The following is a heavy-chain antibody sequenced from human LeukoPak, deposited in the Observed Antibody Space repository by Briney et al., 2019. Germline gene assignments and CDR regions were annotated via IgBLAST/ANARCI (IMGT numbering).Heavy chain of an antibody. CDR1: GWSFSGYY. V-gene: IGHV4-34*01. J-gene: IGHJ5*02. CDR2: INHSGST. Sequence: KPSETLSLTCAVYGWSFSGYYWSWIRQPPGKGLEWIGEINHSGSTNYNPSLKSRVTISVDTSKNQFSLKLSSVPAADTAVYYCARGGSSSWYGWFDPWGQGNLVTVSS. D-gene: IGHD6-13*01. CDR3: ARGGSSSWYGWFDP.